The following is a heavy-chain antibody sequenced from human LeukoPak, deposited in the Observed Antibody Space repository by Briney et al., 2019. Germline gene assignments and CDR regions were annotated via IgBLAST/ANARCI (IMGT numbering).Heavy chain of an antibody. CDR1: GYSFTSYW. Sequence: GGSLKISCKGSGYSFTSYWIGWVRQMPGKGLEGMGIIYPGDSDTRYSPSFQGQVTISADKSISTAYLQWSSLKASDTAMYYCAIGDFWSGYPAPYFDYWGQGTLVTVSS. CDR3: AIGDFWSGYPAPYFDY. D-gene: IGHD3-3*01. J-gene: IGHJ4*02. V-gene: IGHV5-51*01. CDR2: IYPGDSDT.